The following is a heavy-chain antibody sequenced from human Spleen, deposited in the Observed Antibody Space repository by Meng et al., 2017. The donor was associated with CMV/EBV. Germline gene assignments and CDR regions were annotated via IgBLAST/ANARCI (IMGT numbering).Heavy chain of an antibody. CDR2: FIPVFGSA. CDR3: ARVQGGQPGP. Sequence: KLSCKASGGTFSSYTITWVRQAPGQGLEWVGQFIPVFGSANYAQKFQDRATITTDDSTTTAYMELSSLRSEDTAVYYCARVQGGQPGPWGQGTLVTVSS. D-gene: IGHD3-16*01. CDR1: GGTFSSYT. V-gene: IGHV1-69*05. J-gene: IGHJ5*02.